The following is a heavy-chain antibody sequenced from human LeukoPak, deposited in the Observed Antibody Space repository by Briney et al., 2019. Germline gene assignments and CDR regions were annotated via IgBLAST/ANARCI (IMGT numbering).Heavy chain of an antibody. D-gene: IGHD3-22*01. V-gene: IGHV1-2*02. CDR1: GYTFTGYY. CDR2: INPNSGGT. CDR3: AREPHSLRYYYDSSGYLEGPYFDY. J-gene: IGHJ4*02. Sequence: ASVKVSCKASGYTFTGYYMHWVRQAPGQGLEWMGWINPNSGGTNYAQKFQGRVTMTRDTSISTAYMELSRLRSGDTAVYYCAREPHSLRYYYDSSGYLEGPYFDYWGQGTLVTVSS.